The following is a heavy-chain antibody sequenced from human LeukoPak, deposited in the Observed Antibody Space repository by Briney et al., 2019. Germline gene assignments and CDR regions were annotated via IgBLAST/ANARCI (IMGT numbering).Heavy chain of an antibody. J-gene: IGHJ4*02. CDR1: GFTFSSYA. D-gene: IGHD3-10*01. Sequence: GGSLRLSCAASGFTFSSYAMSWVRQAPGKGLEWVSAISGSGGSTYYADSVKGRFTISRDNSKNTLYLQMNSLRAEDTAVYYCAKDRLYYYGSGGYFDYWGQGTLVTVSS. V-gene: IGHV3-23*01. CDR2: ISGSGGST. CDR3: AKDRLYYYGSGGYFDY.